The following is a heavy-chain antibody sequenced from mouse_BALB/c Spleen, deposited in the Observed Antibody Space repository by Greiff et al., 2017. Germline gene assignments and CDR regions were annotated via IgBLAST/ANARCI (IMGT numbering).Heavy chain of an antibody. J-gene: IGHJ3*01. CDR2: IDPANGNT. Sequence: EVQLQQSGAELVKPGASVKLSCTASGFNIKDTYMHWVKQRPEQGLEWIGRIDPANGNTKYDPKFQGKATITADTSSNTAYLQLSSLTSEDTAVYYCAREGRSDSYPSWFAYWGQGTLVTVSA. D-gene: IGHD2-12*01. CDR1: GFNIKDTY. CDR3: AREGRSDSYPSWFAY. V-gene: IGHV14-3*02.